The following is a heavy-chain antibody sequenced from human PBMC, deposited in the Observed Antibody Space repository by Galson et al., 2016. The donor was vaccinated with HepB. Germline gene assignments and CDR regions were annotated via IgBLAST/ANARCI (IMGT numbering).Heavy chain of an antibody. CDR3: ARARVTYGGQPDTFDI. CDR2: IYYIGTT. D-gene: IGHD4-23*01. Sequence: TLSLTCAVSGDSVSNAAYYWSWVRQHPGKGLEWIGYIYYIGTTYYNPSLKSRLTISVDTSKNQVSLKVTFVTAANTAVYYCARARVTYGGQPDTFDIWGQGTLVTVSS. CDR1: GDSVSNAAYY. V-gene: IGHV4-31*11. J-gene: IGHJ3*02.